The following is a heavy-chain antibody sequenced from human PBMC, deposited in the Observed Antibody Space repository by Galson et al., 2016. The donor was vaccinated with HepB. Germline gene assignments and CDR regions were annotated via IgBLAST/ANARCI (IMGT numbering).Heavy chain of an antibody. CDR3: GHRHDTRTTWDFFGMDV. J-gene: IGHJ6*02. CDR1: GFSLSTIGVG. D-gene: IGHD1-1*01. CDR2: IYWDDDQ. Sequence: PALVKPTQTLTLTCTVSGFSLSTIGVGVGWIRQPPGKALEWLGLIYWDDDQRYSPSLKSRLTITKDTSKNQVVLAMTNMDPVDTATYYCGHRHDTRTTWDFFGMDVWGQGTTVTVSS. V-gene: IGHV2-5*02.